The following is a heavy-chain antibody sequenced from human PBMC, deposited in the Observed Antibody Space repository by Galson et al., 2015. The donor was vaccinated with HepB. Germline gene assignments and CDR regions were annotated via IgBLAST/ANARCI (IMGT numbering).Heavy chain of an antibody. J-gene: IGHJ4*02. CDR3: ASLYYSDSSGYPFVY. CDR1: GGSISSGGYY. V-gene: IGHV4-31*03. D-gene: IGHD3-22*01. CDR2: IYYSGST. Sequence: QAQLQESGPGLVKPSQTLSLTCTVSGGSISSGGYYWSWIRQHPGKGLEWIGNIYYSGSTYYNPSLKSRVIISVDTSKSQFSLKLSSVTAADTAVYYCASLYYSDSSGYPFVYWGQGTLVTVSS.